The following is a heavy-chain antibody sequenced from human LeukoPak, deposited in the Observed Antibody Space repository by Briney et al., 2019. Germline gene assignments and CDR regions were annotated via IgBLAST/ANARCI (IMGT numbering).Heavy chain of an antibody. CDR2: ISSSDSTI. Sequence: PGGSLRLSCAASGFTFSDYYMSWIRQAPGQGLEWVSYISSSDSTIYYADSVKGRFTISRDNAKNSLYLQMNSLRAEDTAVYYCATAPPGAGYYYYYCMDVWGKGTTVTVSS. CDR1: GFTFSDYY. V-gene: IGHV3-11*01. J-gene: IGHJ6*03. CDR3: ATAPPGAGYYYYYCMDV.